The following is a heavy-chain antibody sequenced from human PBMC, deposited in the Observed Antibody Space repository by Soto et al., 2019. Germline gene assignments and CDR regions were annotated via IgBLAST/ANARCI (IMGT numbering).Heavy chain of an antibody. CDR2: ISYDGSNK. D-gene: IGHD1-1*01. CDR3: TRDRTAAYYYYGMDA. V-gene: IGHV3-30-3*01. J-gene: IGHJ6*02. CDR1: GFTFSSYA. Sequence: GGSLSLSCAASGFTFSSYAMHWVRQAPGKGLEWVAVISYDGSNKYYADSVKGRFTISRDNSKNTLYLQMNSLRADDTAVYCCTRDRTAAYYYYGMDAWGQGTTITVSS.